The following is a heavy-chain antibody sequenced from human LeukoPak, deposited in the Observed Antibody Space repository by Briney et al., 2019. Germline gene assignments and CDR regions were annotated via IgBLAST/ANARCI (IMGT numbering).Heavy chain of an antibody. D-gene: IGHD3-16*01. CDR3: ARAVGPYDY. CDR2: VWPDGSIK. Sequence: GGSLRLSRAASGFTFTTYGIHWVRQAPGKGLEWVAVVWPDGSIKYYADSVKGRFTISRDDSKNTLFLQMNSLRAEDTAVYYCARAVGPYDYWGQGTLVTVSS. CDR1: GFTFTTYG. V-gene: IGHV3-33*01. J-gene: IGHJ4*02.